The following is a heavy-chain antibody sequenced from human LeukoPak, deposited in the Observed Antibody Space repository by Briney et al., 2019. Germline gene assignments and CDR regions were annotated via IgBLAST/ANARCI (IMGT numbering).Heavy chain of an antibody. CDR3: ARVRGSSSSGSWFDP. CDR2: INPNSGGT. Sequence: ASVKVSCKASGYTFTGYYMHWVRQAPGQGLEWMGWINPNSGGTNYAQKFQGRVTMTRDMSTSTVYMELSSLRSEDTAVYYCARVRGSSSSGSWFDPWGQGTLVTVSS. D-gene: IGHD6-6*01. CDR1: GYTFTGYY. V-gene: IGHV1-2*02. J-gene: IGHJ5*02.